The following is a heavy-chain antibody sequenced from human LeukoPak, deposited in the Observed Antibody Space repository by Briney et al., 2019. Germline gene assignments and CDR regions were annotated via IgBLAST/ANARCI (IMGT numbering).Heavy chain of an antibody. CDR3: ARGQGAVPAAYYYYYYYMDV. J-gene: IGHJ6*03. CDR1: GGSFSGYY. Sequence: SETLSLTCAVYGGSFSGYYWSWIRQPPGKGLEWIGEINHSGSTNYNPSLKSRVTISVDTSKNQFSLKLSSVTAADTAVYYCARGQGAVPAAYYYYYYYMDVWGKGTTVTVSS. V-gene: IGHV4-34*01. CDR2: INHSGST. D-gene: IGHD2-2*01.